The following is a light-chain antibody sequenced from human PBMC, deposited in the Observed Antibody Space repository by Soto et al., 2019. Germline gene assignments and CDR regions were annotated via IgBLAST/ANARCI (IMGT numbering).Light chain of an antibody. CDR1: QSFNSIY. V-gene: IGKV3-20*01. CDR2: GAS. Sequence: IGLKQSPGTLSLSPGERATLSCRASQSFNSIYLAWYQQKPGQAPRLLIYGASSRATGIPDRFSGSGSGTDFTLTISRLEPEDFAVYYCHQYDSWTFGQGTKVDIK. CDR3: HQYDSWT. J-gene: IGKJ1*01.